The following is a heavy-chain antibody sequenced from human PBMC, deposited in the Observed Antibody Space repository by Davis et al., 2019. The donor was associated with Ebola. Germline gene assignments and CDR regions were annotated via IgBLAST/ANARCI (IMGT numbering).Heavy chain of an antibody. D-gene: IGHD2-2*01. J-gene: IGHJ5*02. CDR1: GFTFSSYS. Sequence: GESLKISCAASGFTFSSYSMNWVRQAPGKGLEWVSSISSSSSYIYYADSVKGRFTISRDNAKNSLYLQMNSLRAEDTAVYYCARGFGYCSSTSCHDNWFDPWGQGTLVTVSS. CDR2: ISSSSSYI. CDR3: ARGFGYCSSTSCHDNWFDP. V-gene: IGHV3-21*01.